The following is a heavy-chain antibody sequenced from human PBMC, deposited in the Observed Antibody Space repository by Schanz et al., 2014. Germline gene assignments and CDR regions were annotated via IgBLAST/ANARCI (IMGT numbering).Heavy chain of an antibody. V-gene: IGHV7-4-1*02. CDR3: ARGEANWGQY. Sequence: QLVQSGSEFRKPGASVKVSCKASGYIFSSYAIHWVRQAPGQGLEWMGWINPTTGNPGYAQGFTGRFVFSFDTSVSTAYLQISFLKADDTAVFFCARGEANWGQYWGQGTLVTVSS. CDR1: GYIFSSYA. CDR2: INPTTGNP. J-gene: IGHJ4*02. D-gene: IGHD7-27*01.